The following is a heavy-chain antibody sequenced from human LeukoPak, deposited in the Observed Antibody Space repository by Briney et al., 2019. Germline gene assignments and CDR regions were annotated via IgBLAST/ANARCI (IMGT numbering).Heavy chain of an antibody. D-gene: IGHD1-26*01. CDR2: IIPIFGTA. Sequence: SVKVSCKASGGTFSSYAISWVRQAPGQGLEWMGGIIPIFGTANYAQKFQGRVTITADKSTSTAYMELSSLRSEDTAVYYCARERIDPMVGATTNFDYWGQGTLVTVSS. V-gene: IGHV1-69*06. J-gene: IGHJ4*02. CDR3: ARERIDPMVGATTNFDY. CDR1: GGTFSSYA.